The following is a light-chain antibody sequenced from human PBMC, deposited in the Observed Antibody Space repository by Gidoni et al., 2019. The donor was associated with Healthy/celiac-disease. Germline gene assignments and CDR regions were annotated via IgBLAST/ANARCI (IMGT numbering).Light chain of an antibody. CDR2: KAS. CDR3: QRYNSYSWT. Sequence: DIQMTQSPATLSASVVDRVTITCRASQSISSWLAWYQQKPVKAPKLLIYKASSLESGVPSRFSGSGSGTEFTLTISSLQPDDFATYYCQRYNSYSWTFGQGTKVEIK. J-gene: IGKJ1*01. V-gene: IGKV1-5*03. CDR1: QSISSW.